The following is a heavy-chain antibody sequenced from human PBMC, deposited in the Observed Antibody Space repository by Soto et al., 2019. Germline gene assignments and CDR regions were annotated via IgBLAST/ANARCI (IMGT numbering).Heavy chain of an antibody. CDR2: IYYSGST. J-gene: IGHJ4*02. Sequence: SETLSLTCTVSGGSISSYYWSWIRQPPGKGLEWIGYIYYSGSTNYNPSLKSRVTISVDTSKNQFSLKLSSVTAADTAVYYCARQNKVVAATFDYWGQGTLVTVSS. V-gene: IGHV4-59*08. CDR3: ARQNKVVAATFDY. D-gene: IGHD2-15*01. CDR1: GGSISSYY.